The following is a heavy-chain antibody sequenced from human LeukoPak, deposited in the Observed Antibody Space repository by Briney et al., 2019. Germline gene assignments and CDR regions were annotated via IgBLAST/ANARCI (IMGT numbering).Heavy chain of an antibody. CDR2: IYTSGST. D-gene: IGHD2-21*01. CDR3: ARVIASYYYYMDV. CDR1: GGSISSGSYY. J-gene: IGHJ6*03. V-gene: IGHV4-61*02. Sequence: SQTLSLTCTVSGGSISSGSYYWSSIRQPAGKGLEWIGRIYTSGSTNYNPSLKSRVTISVDTSKNQFSLKLSSVTAADTAVYYCARVIASYYYYMDVWGKGTTVTVSS.